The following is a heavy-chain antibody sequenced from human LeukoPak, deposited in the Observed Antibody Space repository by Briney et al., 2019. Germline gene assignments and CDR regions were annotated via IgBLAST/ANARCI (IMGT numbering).Heavy chain of an antibody. V-gene: IGHV3-20*04. J-gene: IGHJ4*02. CDR3: AREGYDVLRFLEWLRGLDY. Sequence: GGSLRLSCAASGFTFDDYGMSWVRRAPGKGLEWVSGINWNGGSTGYADSVKGRFTISRDNAKNSLYLQMNSLRAEDTALYYCAREGYDVLRFLEWLRGLDYWGQGTLVTVSS. D-gene: IGHD3-3*01. CDR2: INWNGGST. CDR1: GFTFDDYG.